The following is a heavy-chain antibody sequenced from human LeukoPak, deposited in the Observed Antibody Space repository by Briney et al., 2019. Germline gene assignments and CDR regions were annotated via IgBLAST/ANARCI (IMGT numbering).Heavy chain of an antibody. V-gene: IGHV4-34*01. CDR3: ARTITIFGVVTYVY. CDR1: GGSFSGYY. Sequence: PSETLSLTCAVYGGSFSGYYWSWIRQPPGKGLEWIGEINHSGSTNYNPSLKSRVTISVDTSKNQFSLKLSSVTAADTAVYYCARTITIFGVVTYVYWGQGTLVTVSS. J-gene: IGHJ4*02. D-gene: IGHD3-3*01. CDR2: INHSGST.